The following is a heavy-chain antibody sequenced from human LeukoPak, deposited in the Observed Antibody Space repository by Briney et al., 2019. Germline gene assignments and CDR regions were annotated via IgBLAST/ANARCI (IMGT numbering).Heavy chain of an antibody. CDR3: ATSDYVWGSYRPDY. D-gene: IGHD3-16*02. V-gene: IGHV3-66*01. J-gene: IGHJ4*02. CDR1: GFTVSTNY. CDR2: IRSDGST. Sequence: GGSLRLSCAASGFTVSTNYMSWVRQAPGKGLEWVSVIRSDGSTYYVDSVKGRFIITRDNSKNTLYLQMNSLRAEDTAVYYCATSDYVWGSYRPDYWGQGTLVTVSS.